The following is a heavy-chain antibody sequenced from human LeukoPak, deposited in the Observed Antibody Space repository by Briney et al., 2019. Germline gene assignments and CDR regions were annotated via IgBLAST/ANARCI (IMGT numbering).Heavy chain of an antibody. Sequence: PSETLSLTCIVSGDSISSYYWSWIRQPPGKGLQWIGYIYYSGSTNYNPSLKSRVTISVDTSKNQFSLKLSSVTAADTAVYYCARFGGDFDAFDMWGQGTMVTVSS. CDR3: ARFGGDFDAFDM. D-gene: IGHD2-21*02. CDR2: IYYSGST. J-gene: IGHJ3*02. V-gene: IGHV4-59*01. CDR1: GDSISSYY.